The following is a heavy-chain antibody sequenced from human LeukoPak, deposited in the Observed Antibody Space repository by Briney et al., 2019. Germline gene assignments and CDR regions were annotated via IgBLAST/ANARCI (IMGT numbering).Heavy chain of an antibody. J-gene: IGHJ4*02. CDR2: INHSGST. D-gene: IGHD3-10*01. Sequence: SETLSITCAVYGGSFSGYYWSWIRQPPGKGLEWIGEINHSGSTNYNPSLKSRVTISVDTSKNQFSLKLSSVTAADTAVYYCARRVQGYYYGSGSYYFDYWGQGTLVTVSS. CDR1: GGSFSGYY. CDR3: ARRVQGYYYGSGSYYFDY. V-gene: IGHV4-34*01.